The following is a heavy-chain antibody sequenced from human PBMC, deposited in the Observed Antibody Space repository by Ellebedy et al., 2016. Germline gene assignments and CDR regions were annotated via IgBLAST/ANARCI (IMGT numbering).Heavy chain of an antibody. D-gene: IGHD5-12*01. CDR1: GGSISGNY. CDR2: IYYSGST. Sequence: SETLSLTCTVSGGSISGNYWSWIRQPPGKGLEWIGYIYYSGSTNYNPSLKSRVTISVDTTKNQFSLKVSSVTAADTAVYYCTRKREWLSFYFYAMDVWGQGTPVTVSS. J-gene: IGHJ6*02. CDR3: TRKREWLSFYFYAMDV. V-gene: IGHV4-59*01.